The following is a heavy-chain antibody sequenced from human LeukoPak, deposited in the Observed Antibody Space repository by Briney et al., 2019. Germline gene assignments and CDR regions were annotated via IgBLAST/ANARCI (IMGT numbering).Heavy chain of an antibody. J-gene: IGHJ4*02. Sequence: GGSLRLSCAASGFTFSDYWMIWFRHAPGKGLEWVAHISQDGSVKNYVDSVKGRFTISRDNANKFSYLQMNSLRADDTAVYYCAKDKHWIVCDYWGRGTLVTVSS. CDR2: ISQDGSVK. CDR3: AKDKHWIVCDY. D-gene: IGHD1-1*01. CDR1: GFTFSDYW. V-gene: IGHV3-7*04.